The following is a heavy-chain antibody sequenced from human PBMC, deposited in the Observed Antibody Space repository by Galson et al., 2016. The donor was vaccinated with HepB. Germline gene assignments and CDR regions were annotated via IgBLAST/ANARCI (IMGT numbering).Heavy chain of an antibody. CDR2: IFPRDFET. V-gene: IGHV5-51*01. CDR3: ARQGDDYGLAY. D-gene: IGHD4-17*01. J-gene: IGHJ4*02. Sequence: QSGAEVKKPGESLKTSCKGSGYIFNSYWIGWVRQMPGKGLEWMGIIFPRDFETRYSPSFQGRVTISADMSLSTAYLQWNSLKASDTAIYYCARQGDDYGLAYWGQGALVTVSS. CDR1: GYIFNSYW.